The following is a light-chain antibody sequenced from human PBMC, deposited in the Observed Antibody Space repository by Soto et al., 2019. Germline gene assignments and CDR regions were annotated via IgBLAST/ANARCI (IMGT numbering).Light chain of an antibody. V-gene: IGLV2-14*03. CDR1: SSDVGAYNY. CDR3: SSYTTSSTLYV. J-gene: IGLJ1*01. Sequence: QSLLPKPPSVSVSPGQSITISCTGTSSDVGAYNYVSWYQQYPGKAPKYIIYDVTNRPSGVSYRFSGSKSGNTASLTISGLQAEDEADYYCSSYTTSSTLYVFGTGTKVTVL. CDR2: DVT.